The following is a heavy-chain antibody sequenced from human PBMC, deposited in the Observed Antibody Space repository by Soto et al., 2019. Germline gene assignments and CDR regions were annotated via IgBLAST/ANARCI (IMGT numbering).Heavy chain of an antibody. CDR3: ARGDQLRRAHYYYYYGMDV. CDR2: IYYSGST. Sequence: SETLSLTCTVSGGSISSGDYYWSWIRQPPGKGLEWIGYIYYSGSTYYNPSLKSRVTISVDTSKNPFSLKLSSVTAADTAVYYCARGDQLRRAHYYYYYGMDVWGQGTTVTVSS. CDR1: GGSISSGDYY. D-gene: IGHD1-1*01. J-gene: IGHJ6*02. V-gene: IGHV4-30-4*01.